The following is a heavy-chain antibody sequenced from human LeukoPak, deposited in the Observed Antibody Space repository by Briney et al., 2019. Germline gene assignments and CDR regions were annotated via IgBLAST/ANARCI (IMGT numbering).Heavy chain of an antibody. D-gene: IGHD6-19*01. CDR3: ARGGRIAVAGSYYFDY. CDR1: GFTFSDYY. V-gene: IGHV3-11*04. Sequence: GGSLRLSCAASGFTFSDYYMNWIRQAPGKGLGWVSYISISGSTMYYADSVKGRFTISRDNAKTSVFLQMNSLRGEDTAVYYCARGGRIAVAGSYYFDYWGQGTLVTVSS. CDR2: ISISGSTM. J-gene: IGHJ4*02.